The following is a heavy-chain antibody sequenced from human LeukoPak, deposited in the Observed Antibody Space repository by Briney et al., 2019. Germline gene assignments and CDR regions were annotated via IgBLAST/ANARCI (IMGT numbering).Heavy chain of an antibody. D-gene: IGHD3-22*01. CDR3: ARARSYYYDSSGYYDY. J-gene: IGHJ4*02. Sequence: GASVKVSCKASGYTFSSYFLHWVRQAPGQGLEWMGIINPTGGSTSYAQKFQGRVTMTRDPSTSTVYMELSDLRSEDTAIYYCARARSYYYDSSGYYDYWGQGTLVTVSS. CDR2: INPTGGST. V-gene: IGHV1-46*01. CDR1: GYTFSSYF.